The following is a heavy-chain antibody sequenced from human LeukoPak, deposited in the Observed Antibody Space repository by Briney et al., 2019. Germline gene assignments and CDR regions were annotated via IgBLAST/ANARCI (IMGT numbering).Heavy chain of an antibody. CDR2: ISAYNGNT. CDR1: GYTFTNYG. Sequence: ASVKVSCKASGYTFTNYGISWVRQAPGQGLEWMGWISAYNGNTNYAQKFQGRVTMTTDTSTSTAYMELRSLRSDDTAVYYCASESVEREWFRYYYYGMDVWGQGTTVTVSS. J-gene: IGHJ6*02. D-gene: IGHD3-3*01. V-gene: IGHV1-18*01. CDR3: ASESVEREWFRYYYYGMDV.